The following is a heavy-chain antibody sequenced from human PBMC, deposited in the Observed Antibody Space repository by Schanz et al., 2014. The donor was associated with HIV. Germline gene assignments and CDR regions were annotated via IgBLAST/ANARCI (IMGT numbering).Heavy chain of an antibody. V-gene: IGHV3-30*18. CDR3: AKGYGDYYWYFDL. D-gene: IGHD4-17*01. Sequence: QVRLVESGGGVVQPGRSRRLSCAASGFTLRSYAMHWVRQAPGKGLHWVAVISYDGSDKYYADSVKGRFTISRDNSRNTLYLQMNTLRAEDTAVYYCAKGYGDYYWYFDLWGRGTLVTVSS. CDR1: GFTLRSYA. J-gene: IGHJ2*01. CDR2: ISYDGSDK.